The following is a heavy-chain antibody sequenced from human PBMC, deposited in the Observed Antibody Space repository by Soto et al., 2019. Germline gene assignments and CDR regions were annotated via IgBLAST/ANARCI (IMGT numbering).Heavy chain of an antibody. J-gene: IGHJ4*02. V-gene: IGHV3-74*01. CDR2: INIDGTST. CDR1: GLTFSNYW. D-gene: IGHD3-10*01. Sequence: PGGSLRLSCAASGLTFSNYWIHWVRQAPGKGLMWVSHINIDGTSTTYADSVKGRFTISRDNAKNTLYLQMNSLRAEDTAVYYCARDKSITMVPDYWGQGTLVTVSS. CDR3: ARDKSITMVPDY.